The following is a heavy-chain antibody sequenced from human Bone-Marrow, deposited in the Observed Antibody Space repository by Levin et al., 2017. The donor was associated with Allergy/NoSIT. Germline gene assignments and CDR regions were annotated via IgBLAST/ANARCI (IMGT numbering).Heavy chain of an antibody. J-gene: IGHJ6*03. CDR2: IYPADSET. D-gene: IGHD3-3*01. CDR1: GYSFTSYW. CDR3: ARLPYYDPMSDYYQDYYMDV. Sequence: GESLKISCKASGYSFTSYWIAWVRQMPGQGLEWMGIIYPADSETRYSPSFQGQVTISADKAIRTAYLQWSSLKASDTAMYYCARLPYYDPMSDYYQDYYMDVWGKGTTVIVSS. V-gene: IGHV5-51*01.